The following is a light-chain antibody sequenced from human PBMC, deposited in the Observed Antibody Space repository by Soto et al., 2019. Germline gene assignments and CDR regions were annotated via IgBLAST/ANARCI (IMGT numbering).Light chain of an antibody. CDR1: SSDVGGYNY. CDR2: EVS. J-gene: IGLJ3*02. V-gene: IGLV2-14*01. CDR3: SSYTSSSTWV. Sequence: QSALTQPASVSGSLGQSITISCTGTSSDVGGYNYVSWYQRHPGKAPKLMIYEVSDRPSGVSNRFSGSKSGNTASLTISGLQAEDEADYYCSSYTSSSTWVFGGGTKLTVL.